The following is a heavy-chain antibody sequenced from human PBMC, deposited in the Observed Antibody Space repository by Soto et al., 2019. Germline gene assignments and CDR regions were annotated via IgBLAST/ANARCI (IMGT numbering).Heavy chain of an antibody. J-gene: IGHJ6*02. V-gene: IGHV3-33*01. Sequence: GGSLRLSCAASGFTFSNYGMHWVRQAPGKGLEWVAVIWYDGSNEYYADSVKGRFTISRDNSRNTLYLQMNSLRAEDTAVYYCARDDIPGRAVAIYGMDVWGQGTTVTVSS. D-gene: IGHD6-19*01. CDR2: IWYDGSNE. CDR3: ARDDIPGRAVAIYGMDV. CDR1: GFTFSNYG.